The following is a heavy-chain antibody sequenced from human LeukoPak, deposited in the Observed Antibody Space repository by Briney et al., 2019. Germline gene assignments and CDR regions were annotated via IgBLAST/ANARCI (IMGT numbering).Heavy chain of an antibody. J-gene: IGHJ3*02. CDR2: IYPGDSDT. Sequence: GESLKISCKGSGYSFTSYWIGWVRQMPGKGLELVWIIYPGDSDTRYSPSFQGQVTISADKSISTAYLHWSSLKDSDTAMYYCARHRYSSLWAFDIWGQGTMVTVSS. CDR1: GYSFTSYW. CDR3: ARHRYSSLWAFDI. V-gene: IGHV5-51*01. D-gene: IGHD6-13*01.